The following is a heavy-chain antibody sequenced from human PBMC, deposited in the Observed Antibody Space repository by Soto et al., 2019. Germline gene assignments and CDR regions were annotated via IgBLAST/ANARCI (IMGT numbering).Heavy chain of an antibody. CDR1: VGSFSCYY. D-gene: IGHD2-2*02. J-gene: IGHJ6*02. CDR3: ARDHHCSSTSCYIGSKYYYYGMDV. V-gene: IGHV4-34*01. CDR2: INHSGST. Sequence: SETLSLTCAVYVGSFSCYYGSWIRQPPGKGLEWIGEINHSGSTNYNPSLKSRVTISVDTSKNQFSLKLSSVTAADTAVYYCARDHHCSSTSCYIGSKYYYYGMDVWGQGTTVTVSS.